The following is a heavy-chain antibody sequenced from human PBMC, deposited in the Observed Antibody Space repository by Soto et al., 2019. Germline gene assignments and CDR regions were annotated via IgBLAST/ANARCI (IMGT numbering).Heavy chain of an antibody. CDR1: GGSSSSSSYY. CDR2: IYYSGST. V-gene: IGHV4-39*07. CDR3: ERGLYYYDSSGFFNWFDP. J-gene: IGHJ5*02. D-gene: IGHD3-22*01. Sequence: ETLSLTCTVSGGSSSSSSYYWDWIRQPPGKGLEWIGSIYYSGSTYYNPSLKSRVTISVDTSKNQFSLKLTSVTAADTAVYFCERGLYYYDSSGFFNWFDPWGQGTLVTVSS.